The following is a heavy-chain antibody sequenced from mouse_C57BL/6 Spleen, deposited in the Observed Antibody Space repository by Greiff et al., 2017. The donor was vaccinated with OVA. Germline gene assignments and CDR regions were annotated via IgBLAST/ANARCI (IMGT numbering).Heavy chain of an antibody. CDR1: GFTFSNYW. CDR2: IRLKSDNYAT. CDR3: TGGAYYSNPAWFAY. D-gene: IGHD2-5*01. V-gene: IGHV6-3*01. Sequence: EVHLVESGGGLVQPGGSMKLSCVASGFTFSNYWMNWVRQSPEKGLEWVAQIRLKSDNYATHYAESVKGRFTISRDDSKSSVYLQMNNLRAEDTGIYYCTGGAYYSNPAWFAYWGQGTLVTVSA. J-gene: IGHJ3*01.